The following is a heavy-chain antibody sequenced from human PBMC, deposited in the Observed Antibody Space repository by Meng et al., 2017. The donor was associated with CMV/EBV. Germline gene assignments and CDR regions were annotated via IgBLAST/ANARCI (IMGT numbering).Heavy chain of an antibody. CDR2: IKSKTDGGTT. CDR1: GFTFSSYE. CDR3: TTNVLRYFDWLPPDY. V-gene: IGHV3-15*01. J-gene: IGHJ4*02. Sequence: GGSLRLSCAASGFTFSSYEMNWVRQAPGKGLEWVGRIKSKTDGGTTDYAAPVKDRFSISRDDSKNTLYLQMNSLKTEDTAVYYCTTNVLRYFDWLPPDYWGQGTLVTVSS. D-gene: IGHD3-9*01.